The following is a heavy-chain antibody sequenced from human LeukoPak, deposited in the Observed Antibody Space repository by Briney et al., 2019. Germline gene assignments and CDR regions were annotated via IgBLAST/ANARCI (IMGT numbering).Heavy chain of an antibody. V-gene: IGHV3-74*03. D-gene: IGHD3-3*01. Sequence: GGSLRLSCAASGFTFSSYAMHWVRQAPGKGLVWVSLINSDGSTTKYADSVKGRFTISRDNAKNTLYLQMNSLRAEDTAVYYCAKDFAAGYYYYYYMDVWGKGTTVTVSS. CDR1: GFTFSSYA. J-gene: IGHJ6*03. CDR3: AKDFAAGYYYYYYMDV. CDR2: INSDGSTT.